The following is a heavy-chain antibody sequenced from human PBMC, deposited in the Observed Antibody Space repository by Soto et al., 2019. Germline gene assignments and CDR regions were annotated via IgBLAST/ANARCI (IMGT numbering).Heavy chain of an antibody. D-gene: IGHD1-26*01. CDR3: ARLSRTVGY. V-gene: IGHV4-39*01. CDR1: GGSISSSSYY. CDR2: IYYSGST. Sequence: SETLSLTCTVSGGSISSSSYYWGWIRQPPGKGLEWIGSIYYSGSTYYNPSLKSRVTISVDTSKNQFSLKLSSVTAADTAVYYCARLSRTVGYWGQGTLVTVS. J-gene: IGHJ4*02.